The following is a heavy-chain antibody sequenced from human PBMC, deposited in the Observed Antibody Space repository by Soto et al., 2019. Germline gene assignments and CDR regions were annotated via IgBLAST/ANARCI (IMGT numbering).Heavy chain of an antibody. D-gene: IGHD3-3*01. CDR2: IYYSGST. CDR3: ARVPRSYYDFWSQPYYGMDV. Sequence: SETLSLTCTVSGGSISSGGYYCSWIRLSPGKGLEWIGYIYYSGSTYYNPSLKSRVTISVDTSKNQFSLKLSSVTAADTAVYYCARVPRSYYDFWSQPYYGMDVWGQGTTVTVSS. J-gene: IGHJ6*02. CDR1: GGSISSGGYY. V-gene: IGHV4-30-4*08.